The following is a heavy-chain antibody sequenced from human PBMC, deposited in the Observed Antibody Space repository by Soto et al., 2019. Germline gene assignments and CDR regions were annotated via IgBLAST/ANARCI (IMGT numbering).Heavy chain of an antibody. CDR1: GYTFTGCY. CDR2: INPNSGGT. D-gene: IGHD6-19*01. V-gene: IGHV1-2*04. J-gene: IGHJ4*02. Sequence: RASVKVSCKASGYTFTGCYMHWVRQAPGQGLEWMGWINPNSGGTNYAQKFQGWVTMTRDTSISTAYMELSRLRSDDTAVYYCARGSRWLVLYFDYWGQGTLVTVSS. CDR3: ARGSRWLVLYFDY.